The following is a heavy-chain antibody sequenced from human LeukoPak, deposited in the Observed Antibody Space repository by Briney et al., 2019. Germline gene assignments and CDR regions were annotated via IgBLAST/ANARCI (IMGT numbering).Heavy chain of an antibody. D-gene: IGHD2-2*01. Sequence: ASVKASPKLSRYAPTDYYIHRVRQSPRPGVKAMRWINPTDGDTNSAPKFPARVTMTRDTSISTAHLGVSRLRSDATAVYYCARGNFLYCSSSACLFDYWGQGTLVTVSS. J-gene: IGHJ4*02. V-gene: IGHV1-2*02. CDR2: INPTDGDT. CDR1: RYAPTDYY. CDR3: ARGNFLYCSSSACLFDY.